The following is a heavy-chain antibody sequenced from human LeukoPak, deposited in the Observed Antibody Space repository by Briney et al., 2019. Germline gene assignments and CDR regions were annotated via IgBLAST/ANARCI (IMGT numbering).Heavy chain of an antibody. CDR1: GFTFITYA. V-gene: IGHV3-30*04. Sequence: PGGSLRLSCAASGFTFITYAMHWVRQAPGKGLEWVAFISDDGSNKYYTDSVKGRFTISRDNSKNTLYLQMNSLRPEDAAVYFCASSRGYSDYDSDYWGQGTLVTVSS. CDR2: ISDDGSNK. J-gene: IGHJ4*02. D-gene: IGHD5-12*01. CDR3: ASSRGYSDYDSDY.